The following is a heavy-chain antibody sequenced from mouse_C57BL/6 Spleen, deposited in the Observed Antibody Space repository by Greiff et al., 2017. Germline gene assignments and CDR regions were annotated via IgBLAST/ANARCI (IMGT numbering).Heavy chain of an antibody. J-gene: IGHJ2*01. Sequence: VQLQQPGAELVRPGTSVKLSCKASGYTFTSYWMHWVKQRPGQGLEWIGVIDPSDSYTNYNQKFKGKATLTVDTSSSPAYMQLSSLTSEDSAVYYCARSLYYYGSSYDFDYWGQGTTLTVSS. D-gene: IGHD1-1*01. CDR3: ARSLYYYGSSYDFDY. V-gene: IGHV1-59*01. CDR1: GYTFTSYW. CDR2: IDPSDSYT.